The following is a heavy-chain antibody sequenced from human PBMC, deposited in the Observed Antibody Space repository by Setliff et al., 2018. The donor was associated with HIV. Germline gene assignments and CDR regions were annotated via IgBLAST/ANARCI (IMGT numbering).Heavy chain of an antibody. CDR1: GFSFKSYS. CDR3: ARYGSGRKYRDPFDN. Sequence: GESLRLSCAASGFSFKSYSMTWVRQAPGKGLEWVSSISHGSKYIHYADSVKGRFTISRDNAKDSLYLQMNSLRAEDTAVYYCARYGSGRKYRDPFDNWGPGTLVTVSS. D-gene: IGHD3-10*01. V-gene: IGHV3-21*01. J-gene: IGHJ4*02. CDR2: ISHGSKYI.